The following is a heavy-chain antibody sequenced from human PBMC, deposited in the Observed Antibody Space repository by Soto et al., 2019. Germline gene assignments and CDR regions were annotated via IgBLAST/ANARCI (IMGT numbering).Heavy chain of an antibody. CDR2: IYYSGST. CDR1: GGSISSGGYY. CDR3: ARVPPYGDRPPWFDP. D-gene: IGHD4-17*01. Sequence: QVQLQESGPGLVKPSQTLSLTCTVSGGSISSGGYYWSWIRQHPGKGLEWIGYIYYSGSTYYNPSLKIRVTISVDTSKNQCSLKLSSVTAADTSVYYCARVPPYGDRPPWFDPWGQGTLVTVSS. J-gene: IGHJ5*02. V-gene: IGHV4-31*03.